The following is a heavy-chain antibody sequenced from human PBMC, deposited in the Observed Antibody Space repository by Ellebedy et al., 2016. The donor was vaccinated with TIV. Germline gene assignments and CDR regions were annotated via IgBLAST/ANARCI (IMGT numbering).Heavy chain of an antibody. J-gene: IGHJ4*02. Sequence: GGSLRLSXAASGFTFSNYWMHWVRQAPGKGLVWVSRIKSDGSSTTYADSVKGRFTISRDSAKNTLYLQMNSLRAEDTAVYYCARDPGELLPGLADYWGQGTLVTVSS. D-gene: IGHD1-26*01. CDR1: GFTFSNYW. CDR3: ARDPGELLPGLADY. CDR2: IKSDGSST. V-gene: IGHV3-74*01.